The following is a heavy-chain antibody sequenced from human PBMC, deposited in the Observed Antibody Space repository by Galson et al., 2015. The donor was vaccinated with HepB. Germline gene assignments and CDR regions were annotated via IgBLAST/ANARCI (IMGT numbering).Heavy chain of an antibody. D-gene: IGHD3-16*02. CDR1: GFTFTSSA. V-gene: IGHV1-58*02. CDR2: IVVGSGNT. CDR3: AADRGYDYVWGSYRPNWFDP. J-gene: IGHJ5*02. Sequence: SVKVSCKASGFTFTSSAMQWVRQARGQRLEWIEWIVVGSGNTNYAQKFQERVTITRDMSTSTAYMELSSLRSEDTAVYYCAADRGYDYVWGSYRPNWFDPWGQGALVTVSS.